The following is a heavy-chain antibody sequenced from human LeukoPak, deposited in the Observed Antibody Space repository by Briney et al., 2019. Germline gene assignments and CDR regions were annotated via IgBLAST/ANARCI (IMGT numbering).Heavy chain of an antibody. D-gene: IGHD1-26*01. CDR1: GGSISSYY. V-gene: IGHV4-59*01. CDR3: AKPLEVWWELLHEYFQH. CDR2: IYYSGST. Sequence: SETLSLTCTVSGGSISSYYWSWIRQPPGKGLEWIGYIYYSGSTNYNPSLKSRVTISVDTSKNQFSLKLSSVTAADTAVYYCAKPLEVWWELLHEYFQHWGQGTLVTVSS. J-gene: IGHJ1*01.